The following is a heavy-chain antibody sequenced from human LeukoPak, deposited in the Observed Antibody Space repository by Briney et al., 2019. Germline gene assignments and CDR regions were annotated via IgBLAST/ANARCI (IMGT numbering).Heavy chain of an antibody. V-gene: IGHV7-81*01. D-gene: IGHD6-6*01. CDR1: GYSFTTYG. Sequence: ASVKVSCKASGYSFTTYGMNWVPQAPGQGLEWMGWFNTYTGNPTYAQGFTGRFVFSLDTSVSTAYLQISTLKAEDTAVYYCAISSTSIRRCMDYWGQGTLVTVSS. CDR3: AISSTSIRRCMDY. CDR2: FNTYTGNP. J-gene: IGHJ4*02.